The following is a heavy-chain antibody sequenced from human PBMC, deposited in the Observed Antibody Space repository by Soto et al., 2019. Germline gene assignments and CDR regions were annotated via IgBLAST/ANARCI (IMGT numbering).Heavy chain of an antibody. Sequence: SVKVSCKASGSTFTSSAVQWVRQARGQRLEWIGWIGVGSGNRHYAQKFQERVTITRDMSTNTAYMELSSLRSEDTAVYYCAALGVNFDHWGQGTLVTVSS. CDR3: AALGVNFDH. CDR1: GSTFTSSA. V-gene: IGHV1-58*01. CDR2: IGVGSGNR. J-gene: IGHJ4*02. D-gene: IGHD2-8*01.